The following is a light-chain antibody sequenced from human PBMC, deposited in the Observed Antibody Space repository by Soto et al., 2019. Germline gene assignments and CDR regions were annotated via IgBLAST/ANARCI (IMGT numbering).Light chain of an antibody. CDR2: EVS. V-gene: IGLV2-14*01. CDR1: SSDVGGYDY. Sequence: QSALTQPASVSGSPGQSITISCTGASSDVGGYDYVSWYQQHPNKAPKLIIYEVSHRPSGVSSRFSGSKSGNTASLTISGLQPEDEADYHCSSFSSITREVFGGGTKLTVL. J-gene: IGLJ2*01. CDR3: SSFSSITREV.